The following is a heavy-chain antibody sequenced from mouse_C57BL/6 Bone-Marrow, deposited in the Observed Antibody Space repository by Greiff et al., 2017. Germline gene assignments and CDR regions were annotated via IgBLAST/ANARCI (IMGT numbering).Heavy chain of an antibody. CDR2: IYPRDGST. V-gene: IGHV1-85*01. J-gene: IGHJ2*01. Sequence: QVQLKESGPELVKPGASVKLSCKASGYTFTSYDINWVKQRPGQGLEWIGCIYPRDGSTKYNEKFKGKATLTVDTSSSTAYMELHSLTSEDSAVYFCARRVYYAHFDYWGQGTTLTVSS. CDR1: GYTFTSYD. CDR3: ARRVYYAHFDY. D-gene: IGHD1-1*01.